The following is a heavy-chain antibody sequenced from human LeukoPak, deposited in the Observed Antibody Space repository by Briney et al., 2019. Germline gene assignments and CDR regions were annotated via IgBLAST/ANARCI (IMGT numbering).Heavy chain of an antibody. CDR2: IHYSGAT. V-gene: IGHV4-61*05. CDR3: ARHGYSSGWYYFDY. D-gene: IGHD6-19*01. CDR1: GGSISSSSYY. Sequence: SETLSLTCTVSGGSISSSSYYWGWIRQPPGKGLEWIGYIHYSGATSYNPSLNSRVTVSVDTSKNQFSLKLSSVTAADTAVYYCARHGYSSGWYYFDYWGQGTLVTVSS. J-gene: IGHJ4*02.